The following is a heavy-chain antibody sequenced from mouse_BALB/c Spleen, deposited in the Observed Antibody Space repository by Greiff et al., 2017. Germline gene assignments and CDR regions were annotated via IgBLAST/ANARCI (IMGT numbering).Heavy chain of an antibody. CDR1: GFTFSSYA. D-gene: IGHD2-10*02. J-gene: IGHJ4*01. V-gene: IGHV5-6-5*01. CDR3: ARGKYGEPYYYAMDY. Sequence: EVMLVESGGGLVKPGGSLKLSCAASGFTFSSYAMSWVRQTPEKRLEWVASISSGGSTYYPDSVKGRFTLSRDNARNILYLQMSSLRSEDTAMYYCARGKYGEPYYYAMDYWGEGTSVTVSS. CDR2: ISSGGST.